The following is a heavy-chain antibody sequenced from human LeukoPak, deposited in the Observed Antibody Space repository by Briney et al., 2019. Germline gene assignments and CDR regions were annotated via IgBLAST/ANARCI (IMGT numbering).Heavy chain of an antibody. CDR1: EFTFSSYW. D-gene: IGHD3-22*01. J-gene: IGHJ4*02. V-gene: IGHV3-74*01. Sequence: GGSLRLSCAASEFTFSSYWMHWVRQAPGKGLVWVSRINSDGSSTSYADSVKGRFTISRDNAKNTLYLQMNSPRAEDTAVYYCARLTYYYDSSGYYPQPDFDYWGQGTLVTVSS. CDR3: ARLTYYYDSSGYYPQPDFDY. CDR2: INSDGSST.